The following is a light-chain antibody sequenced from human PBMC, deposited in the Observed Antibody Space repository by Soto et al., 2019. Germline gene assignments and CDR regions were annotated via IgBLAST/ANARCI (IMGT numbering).Light chain of an antibody. J-gene: IGLJ2*01. CDR3: QSYDHSLSGSVV. Sequence: QSVLTQPPSVSGAPGQRVTISCTGSSSNIGAGYDVHWYQQLPGTAPKLLIHDNSNRPSGVPDRFSGSKSGTSASLAITGLQAEDEADYYCQSYDHSLSGSVVFGGGTKVTVL. V-gene: IGLV1-40*01. CDR2: DNS. CDR1: SSNIGAGYD.